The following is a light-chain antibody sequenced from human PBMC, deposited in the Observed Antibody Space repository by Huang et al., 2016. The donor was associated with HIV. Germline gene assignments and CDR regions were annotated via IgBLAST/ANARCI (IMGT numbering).Light chain of an antibody. Sequence: DVLLTQSPLSLPVTLGQPAFITCKSNQSLVYGDGNIYLNWFHQRPGHSPRRLIYKLYNRDSGVPDRFSAGGSGTDFTLWISEVEAEDVSDYYCMQASHGAATFGQGTRVDIK. CDR3: MQASHGAAT. CDR2: KLY. CDR1: QSLVYGDGNIY. V-gene: IGKV2-30*01. J-gene: IGKJ1*01.